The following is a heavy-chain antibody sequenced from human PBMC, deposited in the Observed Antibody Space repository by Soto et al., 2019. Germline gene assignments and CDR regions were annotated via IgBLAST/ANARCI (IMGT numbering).Heavy chain of an antibody. J-gene: IGHJ6*02. CDR2: INHSGST. D-gene: IGHD1-26*01. CDR3: ARDRELRHSGMDV. Sequence: QVQLQQWGAGLLKPSETLSLTCAVYGGSFSGYYWSWIRQPPGKGLEWIGEINHSGSTNYNPSLKSRVTISVDTSKNQFSLKLSSVTAADTAVYYCARDRELRHSGMDVWGQGTTVTVSS. V-gene: IGHV4-34*01. CDR1: GGSFSGYY.